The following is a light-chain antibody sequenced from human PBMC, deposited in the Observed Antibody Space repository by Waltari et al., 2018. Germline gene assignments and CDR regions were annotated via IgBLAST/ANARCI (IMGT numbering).Light chain of an antibody. J-gene: IGLJ2*01. V-gene: IGLV2-8*01. Sequence: QSALPQPPSASGSPGQSVTIPCTGTSSDVGGYNEVSWYQQHPGKVPKVIIYEVTKRPSGVPDRFSGSKSGNTASLTVSGLQAEDEADYYCSSYGANLKLIFGGGTKLTVL. CDR2: EVT. CDR3: SSYGANLKLI. CDR1: SSDVGGYNE.